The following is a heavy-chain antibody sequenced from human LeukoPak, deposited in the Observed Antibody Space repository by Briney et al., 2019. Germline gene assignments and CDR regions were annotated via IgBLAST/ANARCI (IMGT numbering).Heavy chain of an antibody. CDR2: INHSGST. D-gene: IGHD3-9*01. J-gene: IGHJ5*02. CDR3: AREGQYYDILTGYYSARFDP. CDR1: GGSFSGYY. V-gene: IGHV4-34*01. Sequence: SETLSLTCAVYGGSFSGYYWSWIRQPPGKGLEWIGEINHSGSTNYNPSLKSRVTISVDRSKNQFSLKLSSVTAADTAVYYCAREGQYYDILTGYYSARFDPWGQGTLVTASS.